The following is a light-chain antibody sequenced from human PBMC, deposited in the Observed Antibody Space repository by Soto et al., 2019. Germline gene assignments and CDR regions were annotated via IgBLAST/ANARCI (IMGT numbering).Light chain of an antibody. Sequence: QSALTQPPSASGSPGQSVTISCTGTSSDVGSDKYVSWYQQHPGKAPKLMIYEVSQRPSGVPDRFSGSKSGNTASLTVSGLQADDEAVYYCSSYAGSNNPVVFGGGTKLTVL. J-gene: IGLJ2*01. CDR3: SSYAGSNNPVV. V-gene: IGLV2-8*01. CDR1: SSDVGSDKY. CDR2: EVS.